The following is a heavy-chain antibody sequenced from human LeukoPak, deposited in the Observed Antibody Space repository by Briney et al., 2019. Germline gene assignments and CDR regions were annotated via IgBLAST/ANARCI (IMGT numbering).Heavy chain of an antibody. J-gene: IGHJ3*02. V-gene: IGHV1-2*02. CDR3: AVIVVVPAATVRSYAFDI. D-gene: IGHD2-2*01. CDR2: INPNSGGT. Sequence: ASVKVSCKASGYTFTSYYMHWVRQAPGQGLEWMGWINPNSGGTNYAQKFQGRVTMTRDTSISTAYMELSRLRSDDTAVYYCAVIVVVPAATVRSYAFDIWGQGTMVTVSS. CDR1: GYTFTSYY.